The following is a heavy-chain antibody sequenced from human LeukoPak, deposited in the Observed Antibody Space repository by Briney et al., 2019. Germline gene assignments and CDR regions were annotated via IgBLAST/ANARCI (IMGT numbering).Heavy chain of an antibody. J-gene: IGHJ4*02. CDR3: AAGSGWYRFDY. CDR2: IVVGSGNT. Sequence: SVRVSCKASGFTFTTSAVQWVRQARGQRLEWIGWIVVGSGNTNYAQEFQERVTITRDMSTSTAYMELSSLRSEDTAVYFCAAGSGWYRFDYWGQGTLVTVSS. D-gene: IGHD6-19*01. CDR1: GFTFTTSA. V-gene: IGHV1-58*01.